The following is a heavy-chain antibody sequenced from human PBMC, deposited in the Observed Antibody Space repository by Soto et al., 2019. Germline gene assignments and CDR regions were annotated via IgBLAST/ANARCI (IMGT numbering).Heavy chain of an antibody. CDR2: ISSNGGST. D-gene: IGHD4-17*01. Sequence: GGSLRLSCAASGFTFSSYAMHWARQAPGKGLEYVSAISSNGGSTYYANSVKGRFTISRDNAKNSLYLQMNSLRAEDTAVYYCARIGRLRWGDYWGQGTLVTVSS. CDR1: GFTFSSYA. CDR3: ARIGRLRWGDY. J-gene: IGHJ4*02. V-gene: IGHV3-64*01.